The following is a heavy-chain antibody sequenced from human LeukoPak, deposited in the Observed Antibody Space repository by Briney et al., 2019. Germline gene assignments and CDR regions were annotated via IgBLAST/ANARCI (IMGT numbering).Heavy chain of an antibody. CDR3: AIGGRYGTPAPFDY. CDR2: ISSNGGST. CDR1: GFTFSSYA. J-gene: IGHJ4*02. V-gene: IGHV3-64*01. Sequence: GGSLRLSCAASGFTFSSYAMHWVRQAPGKGLEYVSAISSNGGSTYYANSVKGRFTISRDNSKNTLYLQMGSLRAEDMAVYYCAIGGRYGTPAPFDYWGQGPWSPSPQ. D-gene: IGHD1-26*01.